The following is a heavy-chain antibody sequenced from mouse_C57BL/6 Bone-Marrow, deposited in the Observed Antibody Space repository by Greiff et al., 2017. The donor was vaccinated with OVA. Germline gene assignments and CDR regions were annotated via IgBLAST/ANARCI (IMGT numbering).Heavy chain of an antibody. CDR1: GYTFTSYW. J-gene: IGHJ4*01. Sequence: VQLQQPGAELVKPGASVKLSCKASGYTFTSYWMQWVKQRPGQGLEWIGEIDPSDSYTTYNQKFKGKATLTVDTSSSTAYMQLSSLTSEDSAVYYCAGLGHYAMDYWGQGTSGTVSS. CDR3: AGLGHYAMDY. CDR2: IDPSDSYT. V-gene: IGHV1-50*01. D-gene: IGHD4-1*01.